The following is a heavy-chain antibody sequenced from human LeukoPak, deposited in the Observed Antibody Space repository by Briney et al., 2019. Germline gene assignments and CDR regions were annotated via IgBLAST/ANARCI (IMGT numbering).Heavy chain of an antibody. D-gene: IGHD2-21*02. CDR2: ISGSGGST. J-gene: IGHJ4*02. V-gene: IGHV3-23*01. CDR3: AKDFRQGPDCYFDY. Sequence: GGSLRLSCAASGFTFSSYWMSWVRQAPGKGLEWVSAISGSGGSTYYADSVKGRFTISRDNSKNTLYLQMNSLRAEDTAVYYCAKDFRQGPDCYFDYWGQGTLVTVSS. CDR1: GFTFSSYW.